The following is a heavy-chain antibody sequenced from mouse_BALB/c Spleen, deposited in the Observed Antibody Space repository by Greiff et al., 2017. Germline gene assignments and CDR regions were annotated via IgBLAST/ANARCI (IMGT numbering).Heavy chain of an antibody. CDR3: TRSYDGYSDY. CDR2: IYPGNSDT. Sequence: EVQLLESGTVLARPGASVKLSCKASGFSFTSYWMHWVNQRPGQGLEWIGAIYPGNSDTSYNQKFKGKAKLTAVTSASTAYMELSSLTNEDSAVYCCTRSYDGYSDYWGQGTTLTVSS. CDR1: GFSFTSYW. D-gene: IGHD2-3*01. J-gene: IGHJ2*01. V-gene: IGHV1-5*01.